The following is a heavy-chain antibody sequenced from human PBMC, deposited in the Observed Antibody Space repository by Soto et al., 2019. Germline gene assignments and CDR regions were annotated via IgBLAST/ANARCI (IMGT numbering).Heavy chain of an antibody. CDR1: GGPFSSYA. Sequence: ASVKVSCKASGGPFSSYAISCVRQAPGQGLEWMGGIIPIFGTAKYAQKFPVRVTITADKTTSTAYIELSXLRSEDTAVYYCARDRCTTDXCYKHHFDVWVPGTTVAVSS. D-gene: IGHD2-8*01. V-gene: IGHV1-69*06. CDR3: ARDRCTTDXCYKHHFDV. J-gene: IGHJ6*02. CDR2: IIPIFGTA.